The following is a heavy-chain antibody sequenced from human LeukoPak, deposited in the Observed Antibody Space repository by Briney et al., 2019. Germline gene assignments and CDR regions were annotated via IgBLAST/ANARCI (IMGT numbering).Heavy chain of an antibody. Sequence: ASVKVSCKASGYTLTSYAMNWVRQAPGQGLEWMGWISAYNGNTNYAQKLQGRVTMTTDTSTSTAYMELRSLRSDDTAVYYCARAQGYYDSSGYRVDAFDIWGQGTMVTVSS. D-gene: IGHD3-22*01. V-gene: IGHV1-18*01. CDR1: GYTLTSYA. CDR3: ARAQGYYDSSGYRVDAFDI. CDR2: ISAYNGNT. J-gene: IGHJ3*02.